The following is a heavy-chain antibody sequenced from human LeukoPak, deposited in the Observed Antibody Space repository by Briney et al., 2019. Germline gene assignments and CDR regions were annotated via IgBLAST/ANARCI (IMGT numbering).Heavy chain of an antibody. CDR1: GGSISSSSYY. V-gene: IGHV4-39*01. D-gene: IGHD2-15*01. Sequence: SGTLSLTCTVSGGSISSSSYYWGWIRQPPGKGLEWIGSIYYSGSTYYNPSLKSRVTISVDTSKNQFSLKLSSVTAADTAVYYCARQVEYTPLYFDYWGQGTLVTVSS. CDR3: ARQVEYTPLYFDY. J-gene: IGHJ4*02. CDR2: IYYSGST.